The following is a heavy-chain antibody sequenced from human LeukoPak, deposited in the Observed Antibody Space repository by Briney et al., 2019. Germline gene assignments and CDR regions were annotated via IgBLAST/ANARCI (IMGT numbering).Heavy chain of an antibody. Sequence: PGGSLRLSCAASGFTFGNYWMHWVRQAPGKGLVWVSRINTDGSSTSDADSVRGRVTISRDNGKNTLYLQMNSLRAEDTAVYYCARVWGYYGSSGYSQRYFDYWGQGTLVTVSS. CDR2: INTDGSST. CDR1: GFTFGNYW. J-gene: IGHJ4*02. CDR3: ARVWGYYGSSGYSQRYFDY. V-gene: IGHV3-74*01. D-gene: IGHD3-22*01.